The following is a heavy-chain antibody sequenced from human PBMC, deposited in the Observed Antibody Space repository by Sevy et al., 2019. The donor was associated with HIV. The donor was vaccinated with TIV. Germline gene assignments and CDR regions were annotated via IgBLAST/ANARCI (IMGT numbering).Heavy chain of an antibody. CDR3: AIHRAYCSDGSCYSPWYFNL. V-gene: IGHV4-39*01. CDR1: GGSISSSPYY. CDR2: FYDAGSA. Sequence: SETLSLTCTVSGGSISSSPYYWSWIRQPPGKGLEWIGSFYDAGSAYYNPSLKSRVTISVDTSKNQFSLRLSSVTAADTALYYCAIHRAYCSDGSCYSPWYFNLWGRGTLVTVSS. D-gene: IGHD2-15*01. J-gene: IGHJ2*01.